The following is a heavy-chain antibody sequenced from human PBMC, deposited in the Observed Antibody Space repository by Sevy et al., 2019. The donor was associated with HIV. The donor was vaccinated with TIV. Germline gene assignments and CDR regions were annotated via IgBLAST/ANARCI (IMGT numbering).Heavy chain of an antibody. J-gene: IGHJ4*02. V-gene: IGHV4-39*01. CDR2: IFNSGTT. Sequence: SETLSLTCTVSGGAISSNKYYWGWIRQPPGKGLEWFGSIFNSGTTYYNPSLKSRVTISAGTSKNQFSLRLSSVTAADTAVYYCASGYDWNGFDYWGQGTLVTVSS. D-gene: IGHD5-12*01. CDR1: GGAISSNKYY. CDR3: ASGYDWNGFDY.